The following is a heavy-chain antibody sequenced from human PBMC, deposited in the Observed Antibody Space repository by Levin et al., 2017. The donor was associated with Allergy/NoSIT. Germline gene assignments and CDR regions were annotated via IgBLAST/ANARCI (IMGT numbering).Heavy chain of an antibody. CDR1: GDSISSFF. D-gene: IGHD5-12*01. CDR2: MSFSGST. J-gene: IGHJ4*02. V-gene: IGHV4-59*01. CDR3: ARATRSSLIYYFDY. Sequence: NPSETLSLTCTVSGDSISSFFWSWIRQPPGKGLQWIGYMSFSGSTNFNPSLKSRVTISVDTSKNQFSLRLNSVTAADTAVYYCARATRSSLIYYFDYWGQGTQVTVSS.